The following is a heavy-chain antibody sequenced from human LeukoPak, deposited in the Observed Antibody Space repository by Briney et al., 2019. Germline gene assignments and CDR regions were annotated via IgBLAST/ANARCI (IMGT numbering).Heavy chain of an antibody. D-gene: IGHD3-22*01. CDR1: GGSISGYY. Sequence: SETPSLTCTVSGGSISGYYWSWIRQPPGKGLEWIGYIYFSGSTNYNPSLKSRVTISVDTSKNQFSLKLSSVTAADTAVYYCARGTMMVGPWGQGTLVTVSS. V-gene: IGHV4-59*01. CDR3: ARGTMMVGP. J-gene: IGHJ5*02. CDR2: IYFSGST.